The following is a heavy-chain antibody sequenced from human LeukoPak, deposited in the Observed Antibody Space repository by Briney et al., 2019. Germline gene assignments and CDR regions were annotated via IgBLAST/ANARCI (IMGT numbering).Heavy chain of an antibody. CDR2: IIPIFGTA. V-gene: IGHV1-69*05. CDR3: ASTRSSGCYLFDY. D-gene: IGHD3-22*01. Sequence: SVKVSCKASGGTFSSYAISWVRQAPGQGLEWMGRIIPIFGTANYAQKFQGRVKITTDESTSTAYMERSSLRSEHTAVYYCASTRSSGCYLFDYWGQGTLVTVSS. CDR1: GGTFSSYA. J-gene: IGHJ4*02.